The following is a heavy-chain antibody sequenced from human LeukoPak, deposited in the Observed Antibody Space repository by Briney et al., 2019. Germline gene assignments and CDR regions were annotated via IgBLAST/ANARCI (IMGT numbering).Heavy chain of an antibody. CDR3: GGGGGGLLMVYGSFDY. D-gene: IGHD2-8*01. CDR2: ISYDGSNK. Sequence: GGSLRLSCAASGFTFSSYGMHWVRQAPGKGLEWVAVISYDGSNKYYADSVKGRFTISRDNSKNTLYLQMNSLRAEDTAVYYCGGGGGGLLMVYGSFDYWGQGTLVTVSS. V-gene: IGHV3-30*03. CDR1: GFTFSSYG. J-gene: IGHJ4*02.